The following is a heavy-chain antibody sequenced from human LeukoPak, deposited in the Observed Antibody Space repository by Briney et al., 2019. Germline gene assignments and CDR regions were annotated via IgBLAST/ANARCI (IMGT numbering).Heavy chain of an antibody. CDR3: ARGSSGDYPGY. J-gene: IGHJ4*02. CDR2: IYYSGST. CDR1: GGSISSYY. D-gene: IGHD4-17*01. V-gene: IGHV4-59*01. Sequence: SETLSLTCTVSGGSISSYYWSWVRQPPGKGLEWIGYIYYSGSTNYNPSLKSRVTISVDTSKNQFSLKLSSVTAADTAVYYCARGSSGDYPGYWGQGTLVTVSS.